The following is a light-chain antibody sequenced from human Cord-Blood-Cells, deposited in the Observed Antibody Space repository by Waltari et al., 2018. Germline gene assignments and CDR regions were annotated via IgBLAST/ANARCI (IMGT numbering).Light chain of an antibody. J-gene: IGLJ3*02. CDR3: CSYAGSSTGV. CDR2: EGS. Sequence: QSALTQPASVSGSPGQSITISCTGTSSDVGSYNLVSWYHQHPGKAPKLMIYEGSKRPSGVSIRFSGSKSGNTGVLTSSGLQAEDEADYYCCSYAGSSTGVVGGGTKLTVL. CDR1: SSDVGSYNL. V-gene: IGLV2-23*01.